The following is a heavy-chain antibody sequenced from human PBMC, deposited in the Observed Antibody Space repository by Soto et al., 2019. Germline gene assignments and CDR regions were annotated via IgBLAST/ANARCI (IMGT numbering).Heavy chain of an antibody. CDR3: ASRSGSGGYYGMDV. J-gene: IGHJ6*02. V-gene: IGHV5-51*04. CDR1: GYSFTSYW. D-gene: IGHD1-26*01. CDR2: LFPGDSDI. Sequence: GESLKISCKGSGYSFTSYWIGWVRQMPGKSLEWVGVLFPGDSDIKYSPSFQGQVTLSADKPVSTAYLQWRSLKASNTAMYYCASRSGSGGYYGMDVWGQGTTVTVSS.